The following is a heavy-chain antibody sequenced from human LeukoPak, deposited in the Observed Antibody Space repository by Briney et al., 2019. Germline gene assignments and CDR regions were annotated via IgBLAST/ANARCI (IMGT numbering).Heavy chain of an antibody. CDR3: ARQGTSSVPHYSDY. CDR1: GGTIRSYY. J-gene: IGHJ4*02. CDR2: IYYTGST. V-gene: IGHV4-59*08. Sequence: PSETLSLTCNVSGGTIRSYYWSWIRQTPGKELEWIGYIYYTGSTNYNPSLNSRVTMSVDTSKNQFSLKLSSVTAADTAVYYCARQGTSSVPHYSDYWGQGTLVTVSS. D-gene: IGHD1/OR15-1a*01.